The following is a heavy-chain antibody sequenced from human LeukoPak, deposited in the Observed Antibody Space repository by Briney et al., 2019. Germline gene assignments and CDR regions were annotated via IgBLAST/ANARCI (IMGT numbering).Heavy chain of an antibody. CDR3: ARVTGYTIEDYFDY. CDR1: GGSISSSISY. D-gene: IGHD3-9*01. V-gene: IGHV4-39*01. J-gene: IGHJ4*02. Sequence: SETLSLTCTVSGGSISSSISYWAWIRQPPGKGLEWIGSIYYMGNTYYNASLKSRVTISVDTSKNQFSLKLRSVTAADTAVYYCARVTGYTIEDYFDYWGQGTLVTVSS. CDR2: IYYMGNT.